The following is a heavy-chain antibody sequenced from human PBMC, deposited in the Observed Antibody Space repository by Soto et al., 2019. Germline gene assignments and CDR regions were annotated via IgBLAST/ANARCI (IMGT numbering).Heavy chain of an antibody. D-gene: IGHD3-10*01. V-gene: IGHV1-69*13. CDR2: IIPIFGTA. J-gene: IGHJ4*02. CDR3: AREKNYYGSASYSYYFDY. CDR1: GGTFSSYA. Sequence: VASVKVSCKASGGTFSSYAISWVRQAPGQGLEWMGGIIPIFGTANYAQKFQGRVTITADESTSTAYMELSSLRSEDTAVYYCAREKNYYGSASYSYYFDYWGQGTLVTVSS.